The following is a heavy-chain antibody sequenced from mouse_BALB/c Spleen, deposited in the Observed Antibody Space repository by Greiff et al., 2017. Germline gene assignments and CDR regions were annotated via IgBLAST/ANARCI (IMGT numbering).Heavy chain of an antibody. CDR1: GYAFSSSW. V-gene: IGHV1-82*01. D-gene: IGHD2-14*01. CDR2: IYPGDGDT. J-gene: IGHJ4*01. CDR3: ARVYYRYGLRYAMDY. Sequence: QVQLQQSGPELVKPGASVKISCKASGYAFSSSWMNWVKQRPGQGLEWIGRIYPGDGDTNYNGKFKGKATLTADKSSSTAYMQLSSLTSVDSAVYFCARVYYRYGLRYAMDYWGQGTSVTVSS.